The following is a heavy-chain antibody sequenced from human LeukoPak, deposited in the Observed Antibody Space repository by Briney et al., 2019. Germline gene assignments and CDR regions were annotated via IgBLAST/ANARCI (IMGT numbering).Heavy chain of an antibody. CDR3: ARPRIVGATGYCQH. D-gene: IGHD1-26*01. V-gene: IGHV4-34*01. CDR2: LNHSGST. Sequence: SETLSLTCSVYGVSFSGYYWSWIRPPPGKGLEGIGELNHSGSTNYNPSLKSRATISVDTSKNHFSLQLSSVTAAATAFYYCARPRIVGATGYCQHWGQGTLVTVFS. CDR1: GVSFSGYY. J-gene: IGHJ1*01.